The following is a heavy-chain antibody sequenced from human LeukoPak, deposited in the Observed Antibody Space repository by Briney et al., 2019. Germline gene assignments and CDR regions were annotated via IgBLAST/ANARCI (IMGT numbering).Heavy chain of an antibody. CDR1: GGSINTYY. CDR3: ARASRWLQTIDY. V-gene: IGHV4-59*01. D-gene: IGHD5-12*01. J-gene: IGHJ4*02. CDR2: IYYSGST. Sequence: PSETLSLTCTVSGGSINTYYWSWIRQPPGKGLEWIGYIYYSGSTNYNPSLKSRVTISVDTSKNQFSLKLSSVTAADTAVYYCARASRWLQTIDYWGQGTLVTVSS.